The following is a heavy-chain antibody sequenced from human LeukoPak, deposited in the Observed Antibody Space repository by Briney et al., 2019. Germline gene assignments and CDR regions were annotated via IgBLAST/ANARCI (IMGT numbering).Heavy chain of an antibody. CDR3: AKRTTSSSGFDY. D-gene: IGHD2-2*01. J-gene: IGHJ4*02. CDR1: GFTFSSYS. V-gene: IGHV3-21*04. Sequence: GGSLRLSCAASGFTFSSYSMNWVRQAPGKGLEWVSSISSSSSYIYYADSVKGRFTISRDNSKNTLHLQIISLRTEDTALYHCAKRTTSSSGFDYWGQGTLVTVSS. CDR2: ISSSSSYI.